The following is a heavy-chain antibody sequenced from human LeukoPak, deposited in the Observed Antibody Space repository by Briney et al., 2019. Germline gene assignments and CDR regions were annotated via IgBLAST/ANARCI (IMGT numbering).Heavy chain of an antibody. CDR3: ARGERGDGYNYDGVFDY. J-gene: IGHJ4*02. CDR1: GGTFSSYA. D-gene: IGHD5-24*01. V-gene: IGHV1-69*05. CDR2: IIPIFGTA. Sequence: SVKVSCKASGGTFSSYAISWVRQAPGQGLEWMGRIIPIFGTANYAQKFQGRVTITTDESTSTAYMELSSLRSEDTAVYYCARGERGDGYNYDGVFDYWGQGTLVTVSS.